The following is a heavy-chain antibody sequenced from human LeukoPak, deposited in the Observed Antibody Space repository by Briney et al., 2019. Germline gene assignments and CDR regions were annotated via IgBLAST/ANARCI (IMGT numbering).Heavy chain of an antibody. CDR2: INPNIGGT. CDR1: GYTFTGYY. CDR3: ARDRDYDILTGYYAVVDYYYYMDV. D-gene: IGHD3-9*01. V-gene: IGHV1-2*02. J-gene: IGHJ6*03. Sequence: ASVKVSCKASGYTFTGYYMHWVRQAPGQGLEWMGWINPNIGGTNYAQKFQGRVTMTRDTSISTAYMELSSLRSEDTAVYYCARDRDYDILTGYYAVVDYYYYMDVWGKGTTVTISS.